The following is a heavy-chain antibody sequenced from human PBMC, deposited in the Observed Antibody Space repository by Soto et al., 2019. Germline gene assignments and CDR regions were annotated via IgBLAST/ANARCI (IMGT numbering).Heavy chain of an antibody. CDR3: ARALYDFWSGSSPRGGGIGWFDP. J-gene: IGHJ5*02. Sequence: QVQLVQSGAEVKKPGASVKVSCKASGYTFTSYDINWVRQATGQGLEWMGWMNPNSGNTGYAQKLQGRGTMTRNTSISPANMELSSLRSEDTAVYYCARALYDFWSGSSPRGGGIGWFDPWGQGTLVTVSS. CDR2: MNPNSGNT. V-gene: IGHV1-8*01. CDR1: GYTFTSYD. D-gene: IGHD3-3*01.